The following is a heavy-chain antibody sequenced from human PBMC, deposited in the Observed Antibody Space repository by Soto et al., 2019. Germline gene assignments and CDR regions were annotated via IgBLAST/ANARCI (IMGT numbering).Heavy chain of an antibody. J-gene: IGHJ3*02. Sequence: ASETLSLTCTVSGGNISSYYWSWIRQTPGKGLEWIGYIYYSGSTNYNPSLKSRVTISVDTSKNQFSLKLSSVTAADTAVYYCAGRLRYFDWLYESNDAFDIWGQGTMVTVSS. V-gene: IGHV4-59*01. D-gene: IGHD3-9*01. CDR2: IYYSGST. CDR1: GGNISSYY. CDR3: AGRLRYFDWLYESNDAFDI.